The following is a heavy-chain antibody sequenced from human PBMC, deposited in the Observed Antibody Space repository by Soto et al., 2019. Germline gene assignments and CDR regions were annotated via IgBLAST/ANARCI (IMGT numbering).Heavy chain of an antibody. Sequence: QVQLVQSGAEVKKPGASVKVSCKASGYTFTSYDINWVRQATGQGLEWMGWMNPNSGNTGYAQKFQGRVTMTRNTSISTAYMELSSLRSEDTAVYYCAREYVDTAMVGYGMDVWGQGTTVTVSS. CDR3: AREYVDTAMVGYGMDV. CDR1: GYTFTSYD. V-gene: IGHV1-8*01. J-gene: IGHJ6*02. D-gene: IGHD5-18*01. CDR2: MNPNSGNT.